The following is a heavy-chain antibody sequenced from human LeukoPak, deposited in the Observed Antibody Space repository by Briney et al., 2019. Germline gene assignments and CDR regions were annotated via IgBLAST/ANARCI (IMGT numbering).Heavy chain of an antibody. V-gene: IGHV4-4*09. J-gene: IGHJ4*02. CDR3: ARQDRPYYFDY. CDR2: IYTSGST. CDR1: GGSISSYY. Sequence: SETLSLTCTVSGGSISSYYWSWIRQPPGKGLEWIGYIYTSGSTIYNPSLKSRVTISVDTSKNQFSLKLSSVTAADTAVYYCARQDRPYYFDYWGQGTLVTVSS.